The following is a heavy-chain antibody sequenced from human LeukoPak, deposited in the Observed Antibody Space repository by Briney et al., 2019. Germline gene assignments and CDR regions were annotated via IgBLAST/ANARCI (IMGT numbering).Heavy chain of an antibody. D-gene: IGHD6-19*01. CDR3: ARISSGCFDY. Sequence: GGSLRLSCAASGFTFSSYAMSWVRQAPGKGLEWVSAISGSGGSTYYADSVKGRFTISRDNAKNSLYLQMNSLRAEDTAVYYCARISSGCFDYWGQGTLVTVSS. J-gene: IGHJ4*02. V-gene: IGHV3-23*01. CDR2: ISGSGGST. CDR1: GFTFSSYA.